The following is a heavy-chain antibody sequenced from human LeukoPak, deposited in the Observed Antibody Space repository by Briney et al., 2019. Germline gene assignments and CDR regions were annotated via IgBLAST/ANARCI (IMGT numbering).Heavy chain of an antibody. D-gene: IGHD4-17*01. V-gene: IGHV5-51*01. CDR2: IYPGDSDT. CDR3: ARRGYGDYRGSVGEDY. J-gene: IGHJ4*02. Sequence: GESLKISCEASGYSFTSHWIGWVRQMPGKGLEWMGIIYPGDSDTRYSPSFQGQVTISADKSISTAYLQWSSLKASDTAMYYCARRGYGDYRGSVGEDYWGQGTLVTVSS. CDR1: GYSFTSHW.